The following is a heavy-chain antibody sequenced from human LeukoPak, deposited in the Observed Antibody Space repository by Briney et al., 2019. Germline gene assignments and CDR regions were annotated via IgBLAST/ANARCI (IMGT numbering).Heavy chain of an antibody. CDR2: IIPIFGTA. V-gene: IGHV1-69*13. D-gene: IGHD1-26*01. CDR3: ARDRFVVGATTPGDY. CDR1: GGTFSSYA. J-gene: IGHJ4*02. Sequence: ASVKVSCKASGGTFSSYAISWVRQAPGQGLEWMGGIIPIFGTANYAQKFQGRVTITADESTSTAYMELSSLRSEDTAVYYCARDRFVVGATTPGDYWGQGTLVTVSS.